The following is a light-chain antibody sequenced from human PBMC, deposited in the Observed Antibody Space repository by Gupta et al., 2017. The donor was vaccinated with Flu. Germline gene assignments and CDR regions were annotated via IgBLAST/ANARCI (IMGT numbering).Light chain of an antibody. CDR1: SSNIGSNT. CDR3: AAWDDSLNGRV. V-gene: IGLV1-44*01. CDR2: SNN. Sequence: QSVLTQPPSASRTPGHRVTISCSGSSSNIGSNTVNWYQQLPGTAPKLLIYSNNQRPSGVPDRFSGSKSGTSASLAISGLQSEDEADYYCAAWDDSLNGRVFGGGTKLTVL. J-gene: IGLJ3*02.